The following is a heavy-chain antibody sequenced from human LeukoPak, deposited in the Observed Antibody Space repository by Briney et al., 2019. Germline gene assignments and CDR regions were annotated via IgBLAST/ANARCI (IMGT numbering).Heavy chain of an antibody. CDR3: ARRQWYYDFWSGYLQYYFDY. D-gene: IGHD3-3*01. V-gene: IGHV5-51*01. Sequence: GESLKISCKGSGYSFTSYWIAWVRQMPGKGLEWMGIIYPGDSDTRYSPSFQGQVTISADKSISTAYLQWSSLKASDTAMYYCARRQWYYDFWSGYLQYYFDYWGQGTLVTVSS. J-gene: IGHJ4*02. CDR2: IYPGDSDT. CDR1: GYSFTSYW.